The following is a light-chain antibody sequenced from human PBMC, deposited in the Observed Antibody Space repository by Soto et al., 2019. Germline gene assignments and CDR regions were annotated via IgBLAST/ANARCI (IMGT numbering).Light chain of an antibody. CDR1: SSDVGAYNY. Sequence: QSALTQPASVSGSPGQSITISCTGTSSDVGAYNYVSWYQQHPGEAPKLIIYGVTNRPSGVSYRFSGSKSDYTASLTISGLQAEDEADYYCSSYSSSDIFYVFGTGTKVTVL. CDR3: SSYSSSDIFYV. CDR2: GVT. V-gene: IGLV2-14*01. J-gene: IGLJ1*01.